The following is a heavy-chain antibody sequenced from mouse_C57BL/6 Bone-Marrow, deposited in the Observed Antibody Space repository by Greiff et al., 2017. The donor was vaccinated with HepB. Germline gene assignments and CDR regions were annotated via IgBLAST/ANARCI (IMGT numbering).Heavy chain of an antibody. CDR3: ARALLLLRPALYFDY. Sequence: QVQLQQPGAELVKPGASVKLSCKASGYTFTSYWMHWVKQRPGRGLEWIGRIDPNSGGTKYNEKFKSKATLTVDKPSSTAYMQLSSLTSEDSAVYYCARALLLLRPALYFDYWGQGTTLTVSS. D-gene: IGHD1-1*01. CDR2: IDPNSGGT. J-gene: IGHJ2*01. V-gene: IGHV1-72*01. CDR1: GYTFTSYW.